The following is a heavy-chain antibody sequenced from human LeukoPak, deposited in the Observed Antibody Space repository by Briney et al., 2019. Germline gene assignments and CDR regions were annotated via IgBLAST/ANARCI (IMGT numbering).Heavy chain of an antibody. CDR3: ARDTKYCGGDCYSGGGSPYFDY. D-gene: IGHD2-21*02. CDR1: GFTFSSYS. J-gene: IGHJ4*02. Sequence: PGGSLRLSCAASGFTFSSYSMNWVRQAPGKGLEWVLSISSSSSYIYYADSVKGRFTISRDNAKNSLYLQMNTLRAEDTAVYYCARDTKYCGGDCYSGGGSPYFDYWGQGTLVTVSS. CDR2: ISSSSSYI. V-gene: IGHV3-21*01.